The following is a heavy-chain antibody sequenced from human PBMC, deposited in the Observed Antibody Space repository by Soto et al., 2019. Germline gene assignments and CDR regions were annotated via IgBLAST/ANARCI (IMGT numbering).Heavy chain of an antibody. V-gene: IGHV1-46*01. Sequence: QVQLVQSGAEVKKPGASVKVSCKASGYTFTSYYMHWVRQAPGQGLEWMGIINPSGGSTSYAQKFQGRATMTRDTSTSTVYMELSSLRSEDTAVYYCARDLGSGWPPYYYYYGMDVWGQGTTVTVSS. CDR1: GYTFTSYY. CDR2: INPSGGST. CDR3: ARDLGSGWPPYYYYYGMDV. D-gene: IGHD6-19*01. J-gene: IGHJ6*02.